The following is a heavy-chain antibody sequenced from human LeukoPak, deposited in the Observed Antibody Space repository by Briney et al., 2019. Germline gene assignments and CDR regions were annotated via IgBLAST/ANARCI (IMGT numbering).Heavy chain of an antibody. D-gene: IGHD1-26*01. J-gene: IGHJ3*02. Sequence: PSETLSLTCNVSGGSICSYYWSWIRQPPGKGLEWIGYMYYSGNTNYNPSLKSRVTTSVDSSKNQFSLKLSSVTAADTAVYYCARHTLVGARNAFDIWGQGTMVTVSS. V-gene: IGHV4-59*08. CDR3: ARHTLVGARNAFDI. CDR2: MYYSGNT. CDR1: GGSICSYY.